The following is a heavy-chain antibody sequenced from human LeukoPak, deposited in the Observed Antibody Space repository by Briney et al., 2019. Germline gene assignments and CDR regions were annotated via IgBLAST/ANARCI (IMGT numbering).Heavy chain of an antibody. CDR3: ARDFAPVVIDYYFDY. CDR2: ISYDGSNK. Sequence: GRSLRLSCAASGFTFSSYAMHWVRQAPGKGLEWVAVISYDGSNKYYADSVKGRFTIPRDNSKNTLYLQMNSLRAEDTAVYYCARDFAPVVIDYYFDYWGQGTLVTVSS. J-gene: IGHJ4*02. V-gene: IGHV3-30-3*01. CDR1: GFTFSSYA. D-gene: IGHD2-2*01.